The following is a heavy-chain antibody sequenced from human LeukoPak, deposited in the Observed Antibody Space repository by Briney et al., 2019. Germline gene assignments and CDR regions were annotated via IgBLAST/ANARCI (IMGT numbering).Heavy chain of an antibody. CDR1: GYTLTELS. CDR3: ARLCIAVAGTHFDY. Sequence: ASVKVSCKVSGYTLTELSMHWVRQAPGKGLEWMGGFDPEDGETIYAQKFQGRVTITADESTSTAYMELSSLRSEDTAVYYCARLCIAVAGTHFDYWGQGTLVTVSS. J-gene: IGHJ4*02. D-gene: IGHD6-19*01. CDR2: FDPEDGET. V-gene: IGHV1-24*01.